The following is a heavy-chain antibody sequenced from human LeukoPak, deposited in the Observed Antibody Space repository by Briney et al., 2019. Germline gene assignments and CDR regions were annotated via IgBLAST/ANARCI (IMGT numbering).Heavy chain of an antibody. CDR2: IRHDGSKQ. J-gene: IGHJ4*02. CDR1: GFTFSSYW. V-gene: IGHV3-30*02. Sequence: GGSLRLSCAASGFTFSSYWMHWVRQAPGKGLEWVAFIRHDGSKQFYTDSVKARFTISRDNSKNTMYLQMSGLRAEDTAMYYCAKDISYEYNSGSNPDHWGQGTQVTVSS. D-gene: IGHD3-10*01. CDR3: AKDISYEYNSGSNPDH.